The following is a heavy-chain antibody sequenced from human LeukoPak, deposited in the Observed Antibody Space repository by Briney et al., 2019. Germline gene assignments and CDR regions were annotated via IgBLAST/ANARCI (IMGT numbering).Heavy chain of an antibody. Sequence: ASVKVSCKASGYTFTSYDINWVRQATGQGLEWMGWMNPNSGNTGYAQKFQGRVTITRNTSISTAYMELSSLRSEDTAVYYCASIDSSSGEFDYWGQGTLVTVSS. V-gene: IGHV1-8*03. J-gene: IGHJ4*02. D-gene: IGHD6-13*01. CDR3: ASIDSSSGEFDY. CDR1: GYTFTSYD. CDR2: MNPNSGNT.